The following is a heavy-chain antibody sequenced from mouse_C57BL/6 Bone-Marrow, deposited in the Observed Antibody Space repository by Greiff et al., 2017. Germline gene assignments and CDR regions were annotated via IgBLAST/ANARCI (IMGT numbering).Heavy chain of an antibody. V-gene: IGHV1-64*01. D-gene: IGHD1-1*01. CDR3: AAIPYDYYGSLWYFDV. Sequence: VQLQQPGAELVKPGASVKLSCKASGYTFTSYWMHWVKQRPGQGLEWIGMIHPNSGSTNYNEKFKSTATLTVDKSSSTAYMQLSSLTSEDSAVYYCAAIPYDYYGSLWYFDVWGTGTTVTVSS. CDR2: IHPNSGST. J-gene: IGHJ1*03. CDR1: GYTFTSYW.